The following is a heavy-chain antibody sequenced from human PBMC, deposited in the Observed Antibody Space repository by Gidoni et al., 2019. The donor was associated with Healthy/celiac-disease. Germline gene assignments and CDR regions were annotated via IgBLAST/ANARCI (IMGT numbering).Heavy chain of an antibody. Sequence: QITFKESGPTLVTPTQTLTLTCTFSGFSLSTSGVGVGWIRPPPGKALEWLALIYWYDDKRYSPSLKSRLTSTKDTSKNQVVLTMTNMDPVDTATYYCAHRVMYFHGFDPWGQGTLVTVSS. CDR2: IYWYDDK. CDR3: AHRVMYFHGFDP. D-gene: IGHD3-16*01. V-gene: IGHV2-5*01. CDR1: GFSLSTSGVG. J-gene: IGHJ5*02.